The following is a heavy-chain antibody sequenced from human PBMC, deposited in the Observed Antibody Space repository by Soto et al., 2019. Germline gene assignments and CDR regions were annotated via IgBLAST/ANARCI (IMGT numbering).Heavy chain of an antibody. D-gene: IGHD2-8*01. CDR1: GFSFSTYT. J-gene: IGHJ4*02. CDR3: AKARCTTSNCYVPDY. Sequence: GGSLRLSCAASGFSFSTYTMSWVRRAPGRGLEWVSAISGSGGSPSYADSVQGRFTISRDNPKKTLYLQMNSLRAEDTAVYYCAKARCTTSNCYVPDYWGQGTLVTVSS. V-gene: IGHV3-23*01. CDR2: ISGSGGSP.